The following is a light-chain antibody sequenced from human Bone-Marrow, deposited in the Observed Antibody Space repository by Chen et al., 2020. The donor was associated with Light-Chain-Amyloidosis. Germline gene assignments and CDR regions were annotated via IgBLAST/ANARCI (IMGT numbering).Light chain of an antibody. Sequence: QSALTQPASVSGSPGQSITISCTGTSSDVGNYKFVSWYQQHPGKAPKHMLFEVRERPSGVSTRFSGSKSGNTASLTISGLQAEDEADYDCCSYAGSPWVFGGGTKLTVL. J-gene: IGLJ3*02. CDR1: SSDVGNYKF. CDR3: CSYAGSPWV. V-gene: IGLV2-23*02. CDR2: EVR.